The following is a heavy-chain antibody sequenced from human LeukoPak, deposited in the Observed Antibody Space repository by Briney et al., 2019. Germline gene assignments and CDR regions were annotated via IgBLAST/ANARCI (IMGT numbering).Heavy chain of an antibody. CDR1: GFTFSSYS. CDR3: ASVFAGTPAYYYYGMDV. J-gene: IGHJ6*02. CDR2: ISSSSSYR. Sequence: PGGSLRLSCAASGFTFSSYSMNWVRQAPGKGLEWVSSISSSSSYRYYADSVKGRFTISRDNAKNSLYLQMNSLRAEDTAVYYCASVFAGTPAYYYYGMDVWGQGTTVTVS. V-gene: IGHV3-21*01. D-gene: IGHD3-10*01.